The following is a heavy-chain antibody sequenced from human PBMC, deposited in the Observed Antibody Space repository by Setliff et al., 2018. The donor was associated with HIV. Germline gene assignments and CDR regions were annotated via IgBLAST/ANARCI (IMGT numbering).Heavy chain of an antibody. CDR2: IYSTGDT. D-gene: IGHD3-22*01. Sequence: SETLSLTCSVSGGSISNFYWSWIRQPPGKGLEWVGHIYSTGDTNYNPSLKSRVTLSADTSKNQFSLSLTSVTAADTAVYYCARVRLTMIMMVDYFDQWGQGTLVTV. J-gene: IGHJ4*02. CDR1: GGSISNFY. CDR3: ARVRLTMIMMVDYFDQ. V-gene: IGHV4-4*07.